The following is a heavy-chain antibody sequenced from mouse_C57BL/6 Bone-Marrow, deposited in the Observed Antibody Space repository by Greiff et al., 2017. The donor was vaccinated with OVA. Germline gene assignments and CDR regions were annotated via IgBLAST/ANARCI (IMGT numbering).Heavy chain of an antibody. CDR1: GYTFTDYY. CDR2: INPNNGGT. D-gene: IGHD2-5*01. Sequence: VQLQQSGPELVKPGASVKISCKASGYTFTDYYMNWVKQSHGKSLEWIGDINPNNGGTSYNQKFKGKATLTVDKSSSTAYMELRSLTSEDSAVYYCARRGYYSNLWYFDVWGTGTTVTVSS. J-gene: IGHJ1*03. V-gene: IGHV1-26*01. CDR3: ARRGYYSNLWYFDV.